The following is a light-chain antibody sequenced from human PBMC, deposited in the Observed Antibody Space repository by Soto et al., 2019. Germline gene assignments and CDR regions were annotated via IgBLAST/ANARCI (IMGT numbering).Light chain of an antibody. J-gene: IGKJ1*01. Sequence: VMTQLPATLSLSPVERAPLSGMASQSVSSYLAWYQQKPGQAPKLLIYAASTWPTGVPARFSGSGSGTEFTLTISSLQSEDFATYYCQQYNSWPPTFGQGTKVDI. CDR3: QQYNSWPPT. CDR1: QSVSSY. CDR2: AAS. V-gene: IGKV3-15*01.